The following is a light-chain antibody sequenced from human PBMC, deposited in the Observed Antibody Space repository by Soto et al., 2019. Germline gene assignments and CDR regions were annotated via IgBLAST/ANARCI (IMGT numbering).Light chain of an antibody. J-gene: IGKJ4*01. Sequence: DSEMTQYPSTLSTSVGERVTITCRASQSISSWLAWYQQKPGKAPKLLISKASTLQSGVPPRLRDTGPGTGFTLTIICLQPHDFATYYCKQHESHRTTFVRETNDEIK. CDR2: KAS. CDR3: KQHESHRTT. CDR1: QSISSW. V-gene: IGKV1-5*03.